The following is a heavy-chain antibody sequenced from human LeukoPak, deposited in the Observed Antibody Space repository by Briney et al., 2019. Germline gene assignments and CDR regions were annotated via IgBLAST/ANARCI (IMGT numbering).Heavy chain of an antibody. J-gene: IGHJ4*02. D-gene: IGHD3-10*01. CDR3: ARVVTYYYGSGSYYSYYFDY. V-gene: IGHV1-69*05. Sequence: SVKVSCKASGYTFTSYDISWVRQAPGQGLEWMGRIIPIFGTANYAQKFQGRVTITTDESTSTAYMELSSLRSEDTAVYYCARVVTYYYGSGSYYSYYFDYWGQGTLVTVSS. CDR1: GYTFTSYD. CDR2: IIPIFGTA.